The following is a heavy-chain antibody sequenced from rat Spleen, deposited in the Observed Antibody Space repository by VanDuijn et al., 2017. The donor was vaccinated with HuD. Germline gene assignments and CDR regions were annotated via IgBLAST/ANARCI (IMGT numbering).Heavy chain of an antibody. CDR1: GFSLTSYH. CDR2: IWTGGST. CDR3: VRANRESYAHFDY. D-gene: IGHD1-12*01. Sequence: QVQLKESGPGLVQPSQTLSLTCTVSGFSLTSYHVSWVRQPPGKGLEWMGVIWTGGSTAYNSSFQSRLSVSRDISKSQVFLRMNSLQTEDTATYYCVRANRESYAHFDYWGQGVMVTVSS. J-gene: IGHJ2*01. V-gene: IGHV2-43*01.